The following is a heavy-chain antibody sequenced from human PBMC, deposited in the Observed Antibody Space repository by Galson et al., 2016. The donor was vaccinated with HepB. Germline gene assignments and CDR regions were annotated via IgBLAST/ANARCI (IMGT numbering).Heavy chain of an antibody. CDR1: GGSISSGRYY. D-gene: IGHD5-12*01. CDR2: IYHSGGT. J-gene: IGHJ3*02. Sequence: TLSLTCTVYGGSISSGRYYWTWIRQHPGNGLEWIGNIYHSGGTYHNPSLKSRLTISVDTSKNQFSLKLSSLTAADTAVYYCARAVRGYSCYDAFDIWGQGTMVTVSS. V-gene: IGHV4-31*03. CDR3: ARAVRGYSCYDAFDI.